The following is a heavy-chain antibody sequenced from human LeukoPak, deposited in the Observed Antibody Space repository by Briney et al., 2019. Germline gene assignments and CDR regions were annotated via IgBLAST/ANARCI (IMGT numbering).Heavy chain of an antibody. J-gene: IGHJ4*02. CDR3: ARDHYYDSTFDY. CDR1: GFRFRSYY. CDR2: ISSSGTTI. V-gene: IGHV3-48*03. D-gene: IGHD3-22*01. Sequence: GGSLRLSCAASGFRFRSYYMNWVRQAPGKGLEWVSYISSSGTTIYYADSVKGRFTISRDNAQNSLYLHMNSLRAEDTAVYYCARDHYYDSTFDYWGQGTLVTVSS.